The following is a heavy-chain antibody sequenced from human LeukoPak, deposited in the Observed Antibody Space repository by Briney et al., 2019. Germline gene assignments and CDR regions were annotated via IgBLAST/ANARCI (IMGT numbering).Heavy chain of an antibody. CDR1: GGSISSYY. Sequence: SETLSLTCTVSGGSISSYYWNWIRQPPGKGLEWIGYIYYSGSTNYNPSLKSRVTISVDTSKNQFSLKLSSVTAADTAVYYCARASGYSYGTLDAFDIWGQGTMVTVSS. CDR3: ARASGYSYGTLDAFDI. V-gene: IGHV4-59*08. J-gene: IGHJ3*02. CDR2: IYYSGST. D-gene: IGHD5-18*01.